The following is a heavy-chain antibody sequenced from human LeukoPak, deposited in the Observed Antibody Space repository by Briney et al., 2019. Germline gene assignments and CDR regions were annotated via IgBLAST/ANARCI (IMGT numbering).Heavy chain of an antibody. Sequence: QPGGSLRLSCAASGFSFSSYSMNWVRQSPGKGLEWVSSISRSSSNTYYADSLKGRFTTSRDNAKNSLYLQMNSLRAEDTAVYYCARRGVWGSYRRTIDYWGQGTLVTVSS. CDR1: GFSFSSYS. J-gene: IGHJ4*02. CDR3: ARRGVWGSYRRTIDY. CDR2: ISRSSSNT. V-gene: IGHV3-21*01. D-gene: IGHD3-16*02.